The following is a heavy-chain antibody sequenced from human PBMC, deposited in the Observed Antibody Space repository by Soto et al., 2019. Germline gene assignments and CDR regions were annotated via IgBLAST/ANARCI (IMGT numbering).Heavy chain of an antibody. CDR1: GFTFSSYG. D-gene: IGHD6-13*01. Sequence: HPGGSLRLSCAASGFTFSSYGMHWVRQAPGKGLEWVAVISYDGSNKYYADSVKGRFTISRDNSKNTLYLQMNSLRAEDTAVYYCARDPTIAASGGYYYYSYATDVWCQGPTVTVSS. J-gene: IGHJ6*02. V-gene: IGHV3-30*03. CDR3: ARDPTIAASGGYYYYSYATDV. CDR2: ISYDGSNK.